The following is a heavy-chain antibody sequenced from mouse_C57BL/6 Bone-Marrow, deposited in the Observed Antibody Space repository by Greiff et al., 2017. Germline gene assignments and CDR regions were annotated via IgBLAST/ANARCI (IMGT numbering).Heavy chain of an antibody. CDR1: GFTFSSYA. V-gene: IGHV5-4*03. J-gene: IGHJ2*01. Sequence: EVMLVESGGGLVKPGGSLKLSCAASGFTFSSYAMSWVRQTPEKRLEWVATISDGGSSTYYPDTVKGRFIISSDNAKNNLCLQMSDLKSEDTAMDHCAKGCFHYGNPADCWGEGTTLTVSS. D-gene: IGHD2-1*01. CDR3: AKGCFHYGNPADC. CDR2: ISDGGSST.